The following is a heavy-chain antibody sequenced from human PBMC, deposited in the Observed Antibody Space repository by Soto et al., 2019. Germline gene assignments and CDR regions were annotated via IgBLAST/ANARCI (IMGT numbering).Heavy chain of an antibody. V-gene: IGHV1-2*04. CDR2: INPNSGGT. CDR3: ARGRGGYKIWSGDNDAFDI. Sequence: ASVKVSCKASGYTFTGYYMHWVRQAPGQGLEWMGWINPNSGGTNYAQKFQGWVTMTRDTSISTAYMELSRLRSDDTAVYYCARGRGGYKIWSGDNDAFDIWGLGTMVTVSS. J-gene: IGHJ3*02. D-gene: IGHD3-10*01. CDR1: GYTFTGYY.